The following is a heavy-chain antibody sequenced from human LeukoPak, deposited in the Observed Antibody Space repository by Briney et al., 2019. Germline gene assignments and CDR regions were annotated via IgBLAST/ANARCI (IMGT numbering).Heavy chain of an antibody. CDR1: GFTFSSYT. J-gene: IGHJ3*01. Sequence: GGSLRLSCAASGFTFSSYTMNWVRQAPGKGLEWVSGISWNSGTIGYADSVRGRFTISRDNAKNSLYLQMNSLRAEDMALYYCAKDRLWQFDAFDVWGQGTMVTVSS. CDR3: AKDRLWQFDAFDV. D-gene: IGHD4/OR15-4a*01. V-gene: IGHV3-9*03. CDR2: ISWNSGTI.